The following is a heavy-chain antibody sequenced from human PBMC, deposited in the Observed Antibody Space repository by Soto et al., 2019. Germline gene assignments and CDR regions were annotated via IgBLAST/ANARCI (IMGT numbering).Heavy chain of an antibody. J-gene: IGHJ4*02. CDR1: GGTFSSYA. V-gene: IGHV1-69*13. D-gene: IGHD3-10*01. Sequence: SVKVSCKAFGGTFSSYAISRVRQAPGQGLEWMGGIIPIFGTANYAQKFQGRVTITADESTGTAYMELSSLRSEDTAVYYCARGAYGSGIPQFDYWGQGTLVTVSS. CDR2: IIPIFGTA. CDR3: ARGAYGSGIPQFDY.